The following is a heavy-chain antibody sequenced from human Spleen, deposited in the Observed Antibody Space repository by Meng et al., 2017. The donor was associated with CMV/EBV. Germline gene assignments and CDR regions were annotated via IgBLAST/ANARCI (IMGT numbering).Heavy chain of an antibody. CDR1: GFTFSNYA. D-gene: IGHD4-23*01. V-gene: IGHV3-23*01. CDR3: ARGMSGNFFRDAFDI. Sequence: GESLKISCVVSGFTFSNYAMSWVRQAPGKGLEWVSGISGSNGDGSTYYADSVKGRFTISRDNARNTLYLQIKSLRAEDTAVYYCARGMSGNFFRDAFDIWGQGTKVTVSS. J-gene: IGHJ3*02. CDR2: ISGSNGDGST.